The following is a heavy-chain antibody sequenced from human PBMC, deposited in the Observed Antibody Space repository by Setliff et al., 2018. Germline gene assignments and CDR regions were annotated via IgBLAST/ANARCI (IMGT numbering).Heavy chain of an antibody. CDR1: GYNFANYW. CDR3: VRQPRGDWQFYFDH. D-gene: IGHD2-21*01. J-gene: IGHJ4*02. V-gene: IGHV5-51*01. CDR2: IYPDDSDS. Sequence: GESLTISCRASGYNFANYWIGWVRQMPGKGLEWMAIIYPDDSDSRHSPSFRGQVTVSADKSINTAYLQWSSLKASDTAVYCCVRQPRGDWQFYFDHWGQGTLVTVSS.